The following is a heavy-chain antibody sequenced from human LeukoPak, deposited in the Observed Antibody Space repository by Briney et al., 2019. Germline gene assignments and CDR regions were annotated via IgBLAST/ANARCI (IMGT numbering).Heavy chain of an antibody. CDR1: GGSVSSSSYY. Sequence: SETLSLTCTVSGGSVSSSSYYWGWIRQPPGKGLEWIGSIYYTRSTYYNPSLKSRVTISVDTSKNQFSLKLTSVTAADTAVYYCARGVTMIVVVIHDWYFDLWGRGTLVTVSS. J-gene: IGHJ2*01. CDR3: ARGVTMIVVVIHDWYFDL. CDR2: IYYTRST. V-gene: IGHV4-39*01. D-gene: IGHD3-22*01.